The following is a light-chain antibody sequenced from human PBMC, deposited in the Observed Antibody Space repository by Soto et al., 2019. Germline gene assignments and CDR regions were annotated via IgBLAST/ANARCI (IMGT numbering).Light chain of an antibody. CDR2: RAS. CDR3: QQRDSWPIT. J-gene: IGKJ5*01. V-gene: IGKV3D-20*02. CDR1: QSVSSSY. Sequence: EIVLTQSPGTLSLSPGERATLSCRASQSVSSSYLAWYQQKPGQPPRLLIYRASSRATGIPERFSGSGSGTDFTLTINSLEPDDFEVYYCQQRDSWPITFGQGTRLEIK.